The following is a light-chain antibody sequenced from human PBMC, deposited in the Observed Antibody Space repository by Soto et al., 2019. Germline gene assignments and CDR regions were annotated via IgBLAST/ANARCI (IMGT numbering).Light chain of an antibody. CDR1: QSVSSY. CDR2: DAS. J-gene: IGKJ1*01. CDR3: QQRSNWPRT. Sequence: EIVLTQSPATLSLSPGERATLSCRASQSVSSYLAWYQHKPGQAPRLLIYDASNRATGIPGRFSGSGSGTDFTLTISSLEHEDFAAYYCQQRSNWPRTFGPGTKVDIK. V-gene: IGKV3-11*01.